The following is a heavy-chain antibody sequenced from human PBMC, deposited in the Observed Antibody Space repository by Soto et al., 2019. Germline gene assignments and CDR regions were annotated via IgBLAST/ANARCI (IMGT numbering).Heavy chain of an antibody. D-gene: IGHD3-22*01. J-gene: IGHJ3*02. CDR2: INPNSGGT. CDR3: ARDSGGPDYYDSSGYYYRAFDI. CDR1: GYTFTGYY. Sequence: ASVKVSCKASGYTFTGYYMHWVRQAPGQGLEWMGWINPNSGGTNYAQKFQGWVTMTRDTSISTAYMELSRLRSDDTAVYYCARDSGGPDYYDSSGYYYRAFDIWGQGTIVTVSS. V-gene: IGHV1-2*04.